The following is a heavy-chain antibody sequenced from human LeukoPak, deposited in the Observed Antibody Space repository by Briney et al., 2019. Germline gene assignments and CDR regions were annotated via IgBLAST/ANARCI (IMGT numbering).Heavy chain of an antibody. V-gene: IGHV3-7*01. D-gene: IGHD2-21*02. J-gene: IGHJ4*02. CDR1: GFTFSSQW. CDR2: VNQGGTEK. CDR3: ARSPPGVVVTAPLDY. Sequence: GGSLRLSCAASGFTFSSQWMSWVRQAPGKGLEWVANVNQGGTEKYYVDSVKGRFTISRDNSKSMLYLQMNSLRAEDTAVYYCARSPPGVVVTAPLDYWGQGTLVTVSS.